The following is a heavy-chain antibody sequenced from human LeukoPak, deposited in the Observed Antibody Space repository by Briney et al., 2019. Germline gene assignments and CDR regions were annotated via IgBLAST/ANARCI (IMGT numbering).Heavy chain of an antibody. CDR1: GFTFDDYA. Sequence: GGSLRLSCAASGFTFDDYAMNWVRQAPGKGLEWVSLISWDGDTTYYADSVKGRFTVSRDNSKNSLYLQMNSLRVEDTALYYCAKDARENYSYYMNVWGKGTTVTVSS. J-gene: IGHJ6*03. CDR2: ISWDGDTT. D-gene: IGHD5-24*01. CDR3: AKDARENYSYYMNV. V-gene: IGHV3-43D*03.